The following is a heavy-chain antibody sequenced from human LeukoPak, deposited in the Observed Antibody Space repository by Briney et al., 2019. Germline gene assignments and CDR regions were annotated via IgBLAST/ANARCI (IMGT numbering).Heavy chain of an antibody. CDR3: ARDLSFGDCLGY. V-gene: IGHV1-2*02. CDR2: INPNSGGT. J-gene: IGHJ4*02. D-gene: IGHD2-21*02. CDR1: GYTFTSYG. Sequence: ALVKVSCKASGYTFTSYGFIWVRQAPGQGLEWMGWINPNSGGTNYAQKFQGRVTMTRDTSISTAYMELSRLRSDDTAVYYCARDLSFGDCLGYWGQGTLVTVSS.